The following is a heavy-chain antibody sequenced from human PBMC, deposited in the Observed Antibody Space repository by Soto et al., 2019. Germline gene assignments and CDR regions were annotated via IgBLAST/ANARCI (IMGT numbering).Heavy chain of an antibody. J-gene: IGHJ4*01. CDR2: IYYSGST. Sequence: LSLTCTVSGGSISSSSYYWGWIRQPPGKGLEWIGSIYYSGSTYYNPSLKSRVTISVDTSKNQFSLKLSSVTAADTAVYYCARHEDFFSSSLVDYWGQEPWSPSPQ. CDR1: GGSISSSSYY. CDR3: ARHEDFFSSSLVDY. V-gene: IGHV4-39*01. D-gene: IGHD6-13*01.